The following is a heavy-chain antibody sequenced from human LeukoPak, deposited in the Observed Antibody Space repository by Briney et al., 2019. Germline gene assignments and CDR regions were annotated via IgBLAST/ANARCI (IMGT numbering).Heavy chain of an antibody. J-gene: IGHJ5*02. V-gene: IGHV4-59*08. Sequence: SETLSLTCTVSGGSISSYYWSWIRQPPGKGLEWIGYIYYSGSTSYNPSLKSRVTISVDTSKNQFSLKLSSVTAADTAVYYCARHAAVEGSSGWSPLWWFDPWGQGTLVTVSS. D-gene: IGHD6-19*01. CDR3: ARHAAVEGSSGWSPLWWFDP. CDR2: IYYSGST. CDR1: GGSISSYY.